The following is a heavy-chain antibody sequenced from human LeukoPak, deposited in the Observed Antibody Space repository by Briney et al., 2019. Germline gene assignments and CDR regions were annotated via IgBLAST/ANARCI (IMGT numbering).Heavy chain of an antibody. J-gene: IGHJ4*02. Sequence: RASVKVSCKASGFTFTSSAMQRVRQARGQRLEWIGWIVVGSGNTNYAQKFQERVTITRDMSTSTAYMELSSLRSEDTAVYYCAAGYSYGRPAYYWGQGTLVTVSS. CDR2: IVVGSGNT. CDR1: GFTFTSSA. V-gene: IGHV1-58*02. D-gene: IGHD5-18*01. CDR3: AAGYSYGRPAYY.